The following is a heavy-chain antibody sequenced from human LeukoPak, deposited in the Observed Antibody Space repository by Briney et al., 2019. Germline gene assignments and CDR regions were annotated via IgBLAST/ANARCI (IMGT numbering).Heavy chain of an antibody. D-gene: IGHD3-22*01. J-gene: IGHJ3*02. CDR1: GFTFDDYA. CDR3: AKARRITMIVVVPDAFDI. Sequence: GRSLRLSCAASGFTFDDYAMHWVRQAPGKGLEWVSGISWNSGSIGYADSVKGRFTISRDNAKNSLYLQMNSLRAEDTALYYCAKARRITMIVVVPDAFDIWGQGTMVTVSS. V-gene: IGHV3-9*01. CDR2: ISWNSGSI.